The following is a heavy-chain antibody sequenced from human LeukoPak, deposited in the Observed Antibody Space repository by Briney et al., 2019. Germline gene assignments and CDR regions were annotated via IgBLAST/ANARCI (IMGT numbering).Heavy chain of an antibody. V-gene: IGHV1-2*02. D-gene: IGHD6-19*01. J-gene: IGHJ4*02. CDR2: INPNSGGT. Sequence: ASVKVSCKASGYTFINFFMHRVLQAPGQGLEWMGWINPNSGGTNLAQKFQGRVTMTRDTSISTAYMELSSLRSDDTAVYFCARGTEGGSGWDLTYWGQGTLVTVSS. CDR3: ARGTEGGSGWDLTY. CDR1: GYTFINFF.